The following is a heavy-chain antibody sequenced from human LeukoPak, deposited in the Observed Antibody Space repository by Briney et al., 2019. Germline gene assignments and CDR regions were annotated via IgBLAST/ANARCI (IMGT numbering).Heavy chain of an antibody. CDR2: IKQDGSEK. D-gene: IGHD2-15*01. J-gene: IGHJ5*02. CDR3: ARVRVGVPARWFDP. CDR1: GFTFSSYW. Sequence: GGSLRLSCAASGFTFSSYWMSWVRQAPGKGLEWVANIKQDGSEKYYVDSVKGRFTISRDNAKNSLYLQMNSLRAEDTAVYYWARVRVGVPARWFDPWGQGPLVPVPS. V-gene: IGHV3-7*01.